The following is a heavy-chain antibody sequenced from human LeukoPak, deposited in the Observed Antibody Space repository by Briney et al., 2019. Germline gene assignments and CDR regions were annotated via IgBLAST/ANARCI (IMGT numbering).Heavy chain of an antibody. Sequence: GGSLRLSCAASGFTFSSYSMNWVRQAPGKGLEGVSSISSSSSYIYYADSVKGRFTISRDNAKNSLYLQMNSLRAEDTAVYYCARDTGGGYSSGWHPLDYWGQGTLVTVSS. D-gene: IGHD6-19*01. CDR1: GFTFSSYS. CDR3: ARDTGGGYSSGWHPLDY. CDR2: ISSSSSYI. J-gene: IGHJ4*02. V-gene: IGHV3-21*01.